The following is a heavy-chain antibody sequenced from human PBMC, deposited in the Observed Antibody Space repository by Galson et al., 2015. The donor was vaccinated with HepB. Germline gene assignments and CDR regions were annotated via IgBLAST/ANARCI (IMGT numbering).Heavy chain of an antibody. CDR2: ISGSGGST. D-gene: IGHD3-3*01. Sequence: SLRLSCAASGFTFSSYSMNWVRQAPGKGLEWVSGISGSGGSTYYADSVKGRFTISRDNSKNTVYLQMNSLRAEDTAVYYCARGWRSGYYAFDIWGQGTMVTVSS. V-gene: IGHV3-23*01. J-gene: IGHJ3*02. CDR3: ARGWRSGYYAFDI. CDR1: GFTFSSYS.